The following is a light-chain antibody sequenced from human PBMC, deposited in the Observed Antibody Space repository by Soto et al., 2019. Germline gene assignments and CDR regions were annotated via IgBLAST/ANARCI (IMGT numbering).Light chain of an antibody. CDR2: NSS. CDR3: QQYNKWWT. J-gene: IGKJ1*01. V-gene: IGKV3-15*01. CDR1: RGVGNS. Sequence: VLRNPPATLSCSQGERPSLSGGPGRGVGNSVAWYQQKPGQGPKLLIFNSSTRASGIPTRFSGSGSGPEFYLTISSLQSEDFALYFCQQYNKWWTFGQGTKVEI.